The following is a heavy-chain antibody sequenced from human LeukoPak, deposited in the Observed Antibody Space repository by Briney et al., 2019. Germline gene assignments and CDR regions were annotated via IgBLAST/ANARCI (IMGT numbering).Heavy chain of an antibody. J-gene: IGHJ5*02. CDR2: INPNSGGT. V-gene: IGHV1-2*02. D-gene: IGHD3-10*01. Sequence: ASVKVSCKASGYTFTGYYMHWVRQAPGQGLEWMGWINPNSGGTNYAQKFQGRVTMTRDTSISTAYMELSRLRSDDTAVYYCARDKVTMVRGVSNWSDPWGQGTLVTVSS. CDR1: GYTFTGYY. CDR3: ARDKVTMVRGVSNWSDP.